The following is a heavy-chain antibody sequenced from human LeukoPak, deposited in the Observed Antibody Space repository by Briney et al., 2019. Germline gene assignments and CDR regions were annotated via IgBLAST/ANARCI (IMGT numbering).Heavy chain of an antibody. CDR3: ARAGSSTSLNWFDP. V-gene: IGHV1-69*04. D-gene: IGHD2-2*01. Sequence: SVKVSCKASGGTFSSYAISWVRQAPGQGLEWMGRIIPILGIANYAQKFQGRVTITADKSTSTAYMELSSLRSEDTAVYYCARAGSSTSLNWFDPWGQGTLVTVSS. CDR2: IIPILGIA. CDR1: GGTFSSYA. J-gene: IGHJ5*02.